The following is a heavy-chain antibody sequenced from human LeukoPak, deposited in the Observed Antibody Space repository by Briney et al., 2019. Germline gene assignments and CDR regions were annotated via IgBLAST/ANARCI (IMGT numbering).Heavy chain of an antibody. D-gene: IGHD6-13*01. CDR2: ISSSSSTI. CDR3: ARYPSVAATGWGRWFDH. Sequence: GGSLRLSCAASGFTFSSFNMSWVRHTPGKGLEWISYISSSSSTIYYADSVKGRFTISRDNAKSSLYLQMNSLRDEDTAVYYCARYPSVAATGWGRWFDHWGQGTLVTVSS. J-gene: IGHJ5*02. V-gene: IGHV3-48*02. CDR1: GFTFSSFN.